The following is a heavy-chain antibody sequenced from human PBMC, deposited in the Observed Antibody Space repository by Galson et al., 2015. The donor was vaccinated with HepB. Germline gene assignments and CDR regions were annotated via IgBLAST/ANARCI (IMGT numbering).Heavy chain of an antibody. CDR1: GFTFSSYS. V-gene: IGHV3-21*01. D-gene: IGHD6-6*01. Sequence: SLRLSCAASGFTFSSYSMNWVRQAPGKGLEWVSSISSSSSYIYYADSVKGRFTISRDNAKNSLYLQMNSLRAEDTAVYYCARALAARTIPGYYGMDVWGQGTTVTVSS. J-gene: IGHJ6*02. CDR2: ISSSSSYI. CDR3: ARALAARTIPGYYGMDV.